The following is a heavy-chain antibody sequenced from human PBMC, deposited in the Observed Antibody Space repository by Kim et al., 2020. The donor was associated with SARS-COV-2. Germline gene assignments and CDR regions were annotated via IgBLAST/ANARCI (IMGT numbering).Heavy chain of an antibody. V-gene: IGHV3-53*01. CDR1: GFSVSTND. Sequence: GGSLRLSCAASGFSVSTNDMAWVRQAPERGPEWVSFISARGTIYYADSVEGRFTISRDNSKKTLHLQMNSLTAEDSAGYFCAREEGALDYWGQGTLVTVS. CDR3: AREEGALDY. CDR2: ISARGTI. J-gene: IGHJ4*02. D-gene: IGHD3-16*01.